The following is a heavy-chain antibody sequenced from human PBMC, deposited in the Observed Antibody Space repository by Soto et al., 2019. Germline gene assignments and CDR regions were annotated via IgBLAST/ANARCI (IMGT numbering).Heavy chain of an antibody. CDR2: IYPYDSDT. V-gene: IGHV5-51*01. CDR3: ARPFDTTGRYDY. D-gene: IGHD6-19*01. J-gene: IGHJ4*02. Sequence: GESLKISCKGSGYSFTSYWIGWVRQMPGKGLGWMGIIYPYDSDTRYSPSFRGQVTISADKSISTAYLQWSSLKASDTAMYYCARPFDTTGRYDYWGQGALVTVSS. CDR1: GYSFTSYW.